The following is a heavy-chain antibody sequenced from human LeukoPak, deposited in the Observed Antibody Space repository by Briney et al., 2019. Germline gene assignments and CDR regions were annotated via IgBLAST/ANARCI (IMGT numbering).Heavy chain of an antibody. Sequence: KTSETLSLTCTVSGGSISSGGYYWSWIRQHPGKGLEWIVYIYYSGSTYYNPSLKSRVTISVDTSKNQFSLKLSSVTAADTAVYYCASRFNCGGDCESWGWFDPWGQGNLVTVSS. CDR1: GGSISSGGYY. J-gene: IGHJ5*02. V-gene: IGHV4-31*03. CDR3: ASRFNCGGDCESWGWFDP. CDR2: IYYSGST. D-gene: IGHD2-21*02.